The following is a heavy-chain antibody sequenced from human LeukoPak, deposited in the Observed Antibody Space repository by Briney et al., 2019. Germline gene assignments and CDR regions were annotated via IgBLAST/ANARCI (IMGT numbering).Heavy chain of an antibody. V-gene: IGHV4-34*01. Sequence: SETLSLTCAVYGGSSSGYYWSWIRQPPGKGLEWIGEINHSGSTNYNPSLKSRVTISVDTSKNQFSLKLSSVTAADTAVYYCARGRPSAHDFWSGYKYYFDYWGQGTLVTVSS. CDR3: ARGRPSAHDFWSGYKYYFDY. J-gene: IGHJ4*02. D-gene: IGHD3-3*01. CDR1: GGSSSGYY. CDR2: INHSGST.